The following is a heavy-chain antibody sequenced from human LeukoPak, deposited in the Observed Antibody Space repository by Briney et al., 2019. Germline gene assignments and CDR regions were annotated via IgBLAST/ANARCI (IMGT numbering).Heavy chain of an antibody. J-gene: IGHJ4*02. D-gene: IGHD3-22*01. CDR3: ARDLDYYDCSKY. Sequence: TSETLSLTCTVSGGSISSYYWSWIRQPPGKGLEWIGYIYYSGSTNYNPSLKSRVTISVDMSKNHFSLKLSSVTAADTAVYYCARDLDYYDCSKYWGQGTLVTVSS. V-gene: IGHV4-59*12. CDR2: IYYSGST. CDR1: GGSISSYY.